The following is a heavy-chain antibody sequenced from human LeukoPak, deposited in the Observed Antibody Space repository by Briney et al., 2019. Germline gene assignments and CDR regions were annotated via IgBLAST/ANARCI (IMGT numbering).Heavy chain of an antibody. CDR1: GGSFSGYY. CDR2: INHSGST. V-gene: IGHV4-34*01. J-gene: IGHJ4*02. Sequence: SETLSLTCAVYGGSFSGYYWSWIRQPPGKGLEWIGEINHSGSTNYNPSLKSRVTISVDTSKNQFSLKLSSVTAADTAVYYYARSRGNYGSGTLRNYFDYWGQGTLVTVSS. D-gene: IGHD3-10*01. CDR3: ARSRGNYGSGTLRNYFDY.